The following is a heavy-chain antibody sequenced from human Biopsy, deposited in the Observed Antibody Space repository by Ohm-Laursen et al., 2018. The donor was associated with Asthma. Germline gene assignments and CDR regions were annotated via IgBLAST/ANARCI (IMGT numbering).Heavy chain of an antibody. V-gene: IGHV1-24*01. CDR2: HDHAEGGT. J-gene: IGHJ4*02. D-gene: IGHD4-17*01. CDR1: GYSLTDLS. CDR3: ASDFPKDYVRYNFQF. Sequence: VASVKASCKISGYSLTDLSMHWVRQAPGQGLEWMGGHDHAEGGTVNARRFQGRVTMTEDTSTDTAYMELSSLSSDDTAVYYCASDFPKDYVRYNFQFWGQGTLVTVSS.